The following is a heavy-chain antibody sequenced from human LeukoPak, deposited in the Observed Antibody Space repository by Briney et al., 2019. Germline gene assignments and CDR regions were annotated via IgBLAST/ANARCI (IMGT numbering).Heavy chain of an antibody. CDR2: IYHSGST. V-gene: IGHV4-30-2*01. D-gene: IGHD3-22*01. J-gene: IGHJ4*02. CDR3: ARGGHYDSSGYYAFYFDY. Sequence: SETLSLTCAVSGGSISSGGYSWSWIRQPPGKGLEWIGYIYHSGSTYYNPSLKSRVTISVDRSKNQFSLKLSSVTAADTAVYYCARGGHYDSSGYYAFYFDYWGQGTLVTVSS. CDR1: GGSISSGGYS.